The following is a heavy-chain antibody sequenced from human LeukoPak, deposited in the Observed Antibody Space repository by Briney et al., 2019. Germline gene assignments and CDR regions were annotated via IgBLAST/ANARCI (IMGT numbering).Heavy chain of an antibody. V-gene: IGHV3-23*01. D-gene: IGHD3-10*01. CDR3: AKDVGYYGSGSYYNCLFDY. CDR1: GFTFSSYG. Sequence: PGGTLRLSCAASGFTFSSYGMSWVRQAPGKGLEWVSAISGSGGSTYYADSVKGRFTISRDNSKNTLYLQMNSLRAEDTAVYYCAKDVGYYGSGSYYNCLFDYWGQGTLVTVSS. J-gene: IGHJ4*02. CDR2: ISGSGGST.